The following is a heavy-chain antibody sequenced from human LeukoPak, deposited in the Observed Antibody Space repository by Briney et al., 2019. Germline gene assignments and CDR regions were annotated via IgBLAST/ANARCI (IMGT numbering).Heavy chain of an antibody. CDR2: IYPVDSDT. V-gene: IGHV5-51*01. J-gene: IGHJ4*02. CDR3: ARHGISRYSYGSYDY. D-gene: IGHD5-18*01. Sequence: GESLKISCKGSGYSFTSYWIGWVRQMPGKGLEWMGIIYPVDSDTRYSPSFQGQVTISADKSISTAYLQWSSLKASDTAMYYCARHGISRYSYGSYDYWGQGTLVTVSS. CDR1: GYSFTSYW.